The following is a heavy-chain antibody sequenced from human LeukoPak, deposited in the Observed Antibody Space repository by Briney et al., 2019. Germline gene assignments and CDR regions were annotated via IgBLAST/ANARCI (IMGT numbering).Heavy chain of an antibody. CDR3: AKSHHVTAIDY. Sequence: GGSLRLSCAASGFTFSSLGMNWVRQAPGKGLEWVSYISSSSSTIYYADSVKGRFTISRDNAKNSVYLQMNSLRAEDTAVYYCAKSHHVTAIDYWGQGTLVTVSS. D-gene: IGHD2-21*02. CDR2: ISSSSSTI. CDR1: GFTFSSLG. V-gene: IGHV3-48*01. J-gene: IGHJ4*02.